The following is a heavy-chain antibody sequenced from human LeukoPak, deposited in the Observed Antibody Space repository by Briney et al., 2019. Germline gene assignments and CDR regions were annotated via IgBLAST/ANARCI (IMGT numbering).Heavy chain of an antibody. D-gene: IGHD6-6*01. CDR2: INHSGST. CDR1: GGSFSGYY. J-gene: IGHJ4*02. V-gene: IGHV4-34*01. Sequence: SETLSLTCAVYGGSFSGYYWSWIRQPPGKGLEWIGEINHSGSTNYNPSLKSRVTISVDTSKNQFSLKLSSVTAADTAVYYCARGRKVAARRWLDYWGQGTLVTVSS. CDR3: ARGRKVAARRWLDY.